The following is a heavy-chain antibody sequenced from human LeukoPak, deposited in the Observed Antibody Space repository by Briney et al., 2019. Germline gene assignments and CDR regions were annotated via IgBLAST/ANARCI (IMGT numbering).Heavy chain of an antibody. D-gene: IGHD6-19*01. Sequence: WMGWINPNSGGTNYAQKFQGWVTMTRDTSISTAYMELSRLRSDDTAVYYCARDGSGWPFDYWGQGTLVTVSS. CDR2: INPNSGGT. V-gene: IGHV1-2*04. CDR3: ARDGSGWPFDY. J-gene: IGHJ4*02.